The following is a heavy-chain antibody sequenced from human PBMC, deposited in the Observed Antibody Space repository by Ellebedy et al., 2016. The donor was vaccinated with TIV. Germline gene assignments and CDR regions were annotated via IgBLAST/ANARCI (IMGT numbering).Heavy chain of an antibody. V-gene: IGHV1-18*01. CDR2: INPYSGHT. CDR1: GYVFTTYG. J-gene: IGHJ4*02. D-gene: IGHD5-24*01. Sequence: AASVKVSCKTSGYVFTTYGITWVRQAPGHGLESMGWINPYSGHTVYAQTFQGRVTLTTGTSTNTDYMELRGLKSDDTAVYYCARDGIGHFDGSVVDYWGQGTLVTVSS. CDR3: ARDGIGHFDGSVVDY.